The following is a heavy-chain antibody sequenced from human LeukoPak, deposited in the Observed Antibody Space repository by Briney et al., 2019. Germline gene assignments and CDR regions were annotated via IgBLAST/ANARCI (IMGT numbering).Heavy chain of an antibody. CDR1: GGSISSSSYY. CDR3: ARQSGSYGYYGMDV. Sequence: SETLSFTCTVSGGSISSSSYYWGWIRQPPGKGLEWIGSIYYSGNTYYNPSLKSRVTISVDTSKNQFSLKLSSVTAADTAVYYCARQSGSYGYYGMDVWGQGTTVTVSS. CDR2: IYYSGNT. D-gene: IGHD1-26*01. J-gene: IGHJ6*02. V-gene: IGHV4-39*07.